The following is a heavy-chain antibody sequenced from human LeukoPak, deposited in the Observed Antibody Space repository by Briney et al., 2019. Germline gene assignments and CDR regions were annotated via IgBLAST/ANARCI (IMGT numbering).Heavy chain of an antibody. Sequence: SETLSLTCTVSGGSISSSSYYWGWIRQPPGKGLEWIGSIYYSVSTYYNPSLKSRVTISVDTSKNQFSLKLSSVTAADTAVYYCARPTRGYSYGYRYWGQETLVTVSS. CDR1: GGSISSSSYY. CDR3: ARPTRGYSYGYRY. J-gene: IGHJ4*02. CDR2: IYYSVST. V-gene: IGHV4-39*01. D-gene: IGHD5-18*01.